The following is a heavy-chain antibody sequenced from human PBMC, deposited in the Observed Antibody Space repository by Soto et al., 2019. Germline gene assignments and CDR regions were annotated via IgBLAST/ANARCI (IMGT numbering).Heavy chain of an antibody. V-gene: IGHV3-30*18. Sequence: GGSLRLSCAASGFTFSTFGMHWVRQAPGKGLEWVAVTSHDGSNKYYADSVKGRFTISRDNSKNTLYLQMNSLRAEDTAVYYCAKDRIVGATRFFDYWGQGTLVTVSS. CDR3: AKDRIVGATRFFDY. CDR1: GFTFSTFG. D-gene: IGHD1-26*01. J-gene: IGHJ4*02. CDR2: TSHDGSNK.